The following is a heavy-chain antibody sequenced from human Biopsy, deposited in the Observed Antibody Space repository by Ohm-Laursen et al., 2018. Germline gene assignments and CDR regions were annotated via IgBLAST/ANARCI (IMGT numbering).Heavy chain of an antibody. J-gene: IGHJ5*02. CDR1: GFSISSGYY. CDR3: ARDRFDLLTPNWFDP. Sequence: GTLSLTCAVSGFSISSGYYWGWIRQPPGKGLEWIGSVYDSGKSYYNPSLKSRVTISVDVSKSQFSLKLSSGTAADTAVYYCARDRFDLLTPNWFDPWGQGTLVTVSS. D-gene: IGHD3-9*01. CDR2: VYDSGKS. V-gene: IGHV4-38-2*02.